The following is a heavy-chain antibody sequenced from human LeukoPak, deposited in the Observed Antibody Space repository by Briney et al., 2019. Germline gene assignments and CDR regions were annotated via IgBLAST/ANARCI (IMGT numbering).Heavy chain of an antibody. J-gene: IGHJ4*02. CDR1: GFTFSDYR. CDR2: ISSSGSTM. Sequence: GGSLRLSCAASGFTFSDYRMSWIRQAPGKGLEWVSFISSSGSTMYYADSVKGRFTISRDNAKSSLYLQMNSLRAEDTAVYYCATRGPDSSGFYRFDYWGQGTLVTVSS. CDR3: ATRGPDSSGFYRFDY. V-gene: IGHV3-11*01. D-gene: IGHD3-22*01.